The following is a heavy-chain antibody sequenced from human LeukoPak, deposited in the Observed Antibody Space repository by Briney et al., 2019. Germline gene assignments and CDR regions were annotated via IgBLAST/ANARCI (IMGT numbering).Heavy chain of an antibody. D-gene: IGHD3-22*01. CDR1: GFTFSTYD. J-gene: IGHJ4*02. CDR2: ISGSRGVT. CDR3: AKDLERDDSCDYHF. Sequence: GGSLRLSCADSGFTFSTYDMSWVRQAPGKGLEWVSTISGSRGVTKFADSVKGRFTISRDNSKNTLYLQMNSLRVEDTAVYYCAKDLERDDSCDYHFWGQATLVTVSP. V-gene: IGHV3-23*01.